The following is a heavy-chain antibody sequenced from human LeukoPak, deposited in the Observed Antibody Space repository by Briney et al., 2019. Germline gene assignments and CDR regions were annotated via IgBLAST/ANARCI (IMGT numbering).Heavy chain of an antibody. D-gene: IGHD6-19*01. Sequence: PGGSLRLSCAASGFTFSSYAMSWVRQAPGKGLEWVSAISGSGGSTYYADSVKGRFTISRDNSKNTLYLQMNSLRAEDTAVYYCATQAYSSGWYGISAYYYYYYYMDVCGKGTTVTVSS. CDR2: ISGSGGST. V-gene: IGHV3-23*01. CDR1: GFTFSSYA. J-gene: IGHJ6*03. CDR3: ATQAYSSGWYGISAYYYYYYYMDV.